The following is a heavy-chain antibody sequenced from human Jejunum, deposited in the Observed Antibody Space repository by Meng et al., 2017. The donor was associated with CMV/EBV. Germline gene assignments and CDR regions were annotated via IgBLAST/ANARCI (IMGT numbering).Heavy chain of an antibody. CDR3: VRHTFSGNPGGIDS. CDR1: GGPISRTGSC. J-gene: IGHJ4*02. Sequence: QLPVRASGPALVEPAEPLAPPSNSSGGPISRTGSCGCCIRQPRRKRLEWIGSQCHADDNYYNPSHKGRVTISVDTSKNHASMKLTSVTVADTSIYYWVRHTFSGNPGGIDSWGQGILVTVSS. CDR2: QCHADDN. V-gene: IGHV4-39*01. D-gene: IGHD4-23*01.